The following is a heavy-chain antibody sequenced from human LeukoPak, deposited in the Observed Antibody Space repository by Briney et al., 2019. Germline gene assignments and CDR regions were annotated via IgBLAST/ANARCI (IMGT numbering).Heavy chain of an antibody. Sequence: SQILSLTCTASGGSISSGDYYWRWIRQPPGKGLEWIGRIYANGSTNYTPSLKSRVTMSVDTSKKQFSLGLSSVTAADTAVYYCARGALPNGGFDPWGQGTLVTVSS. J-gene: IGHJ5*02. CDR1: GGSISSGDYY. D-gene: IGHD3-16*01. CDR3: ARGALPNGGFDP. V-gene: IGHV4-61*02. CDR2: IYANGST.